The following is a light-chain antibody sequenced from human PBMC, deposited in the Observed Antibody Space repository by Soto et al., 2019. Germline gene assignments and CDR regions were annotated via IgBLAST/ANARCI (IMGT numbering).Light chain of an antibody. J-gene: IGKJ2*01. CDR3: QQSYSYPYT. CDR2: ATS. Sequence: DIQMTQSPSSLSAAVGDSVTITCRASQDINKYLNWYHQTPGKAPKLLVFATSTLHNGVPSRFSGSRSGTDFSLTITSLQPEDFETYSCQQSYSYPYTFGQGTKLEIK. V-gene: IGKV1-39*01. CDR1: QDINKY.